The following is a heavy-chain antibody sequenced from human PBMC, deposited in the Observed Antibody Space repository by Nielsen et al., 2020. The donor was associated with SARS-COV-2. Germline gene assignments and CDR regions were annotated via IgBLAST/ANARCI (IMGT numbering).Heavy chain of an antibody. CDR3: AREGGYCTTTSCHDPLFFYGMDV. Sequence: SLKISCAASGFTFDDYAMHWVRQAPGKGLEWVSGISWNSGSIGYADSVKGRFTISRDNAKNSLYLQMNSLRSEDTAVYYCAREGGYCTTTSCHDPLFFYGMDVWGQGTTVTVSS. J-gene: IGHJ6*02. V-gene: IGHV3-9*01. D-gene: IGHD2-2*01. CDR1: GFTFDDYA. CDR2: ISWNSGSI.